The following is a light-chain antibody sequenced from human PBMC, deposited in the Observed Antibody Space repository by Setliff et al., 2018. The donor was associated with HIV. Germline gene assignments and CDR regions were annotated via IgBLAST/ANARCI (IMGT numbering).Light chain of an antibody. CDR2: EVT. CDR3: SSYTSSSPLEV. Sequence: QSVLTQPASVSGSPGQSITISCTGTSSDVGGYNYVSWYQQHPGKAPKLMIYEVTNRPSGVSSRFSGSKSGNTASLTISGLQAEDEADYYCSSYTSSSPLEVFGGGTQLTV. J-gene: IGLJ3*02. CDR1: SSDVGGYNY. V-gene: IGLV2-14*01.